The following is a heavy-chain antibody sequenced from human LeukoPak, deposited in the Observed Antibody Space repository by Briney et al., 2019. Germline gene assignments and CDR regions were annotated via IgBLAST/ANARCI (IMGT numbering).Heavy chain of an antibody. Sequence: ASVKVSCKVSGYTLTELSMHWVRQAPGKGLEWMGGFDPADGETIYAQKFQGRVSMTEDTSTDTAYMEVSSLRSEDTAVYYCANLLLEIAVGSGVHGRDVWGQGTTVTVSS. CDR2: FDPADGET. V-gene: IGHV1-24*01. J-gene: IGHJ6*02. D-gene: IGHD2-2*01. CDR3: ANLLLEIAVGSGVHGRDV. CDR1: GYTLTELS.